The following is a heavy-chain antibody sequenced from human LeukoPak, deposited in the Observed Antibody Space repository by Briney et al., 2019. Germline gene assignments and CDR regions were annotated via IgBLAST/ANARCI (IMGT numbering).Heavy chain of an antibody. CDR1: GYTFTGYY. CDR2: INPSGGST. D-gene: IGHD6-6*01. Sequence: ASVKVSCKASGYTFTGYYMHWVRQAPGQGLEWMGWINPSGGSTSYAQKFQGRVTMTRDMSTSTVYMELSSLRSEDTAVYYCARARVLSAFDIWGQGTMVTVSS. J-gene: IGHJ3*02. CDR3: ARARVLSAFDI. V-gene: IGHV1-46*01.